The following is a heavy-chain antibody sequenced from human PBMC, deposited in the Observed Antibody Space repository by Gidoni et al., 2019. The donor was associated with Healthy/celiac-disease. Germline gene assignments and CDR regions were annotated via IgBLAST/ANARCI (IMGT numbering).Heavy chain of an antibody. Sequence: EVQLVESGGGLVQPGRSLRLSCAASGFTFDDYAMPWVRHAPGKGLEWVSGISWNSGSIGYADSVKGRFTISRDNAKNSLYLQMNSLRAEDTALYYCAKDIEGSGYFDAFDIWGQGTMVTVSS. CDR2: ISWNSGSI. V-gene: IGHV3-9*01. D-gene: IGHD3-22*01. CDR1: GFTFDDYA. J-gene: IGHJ3*02. CDR3: AKDIEGSGYFDAFDI.